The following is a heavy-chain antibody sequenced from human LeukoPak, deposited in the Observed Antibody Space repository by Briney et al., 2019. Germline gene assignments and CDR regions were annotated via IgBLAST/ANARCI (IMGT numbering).Heavy chain of an antibody. J-gene: IGHJ6*03. Sequence: GGSLRLSCAASGFTFSNYYMSWIRRAPGKGLEWVSYISSSGSTIYYADSVKGRFTISRDNAKNSLYLQMNSLRAEDTAVYYCARDRPSPTSSSYYYYYYMDVWGKGTTVTVSS. D-gene: IGHD2-2*01. V-gene: IGHV3-11*01. CDR1: GFTFSNYY. CDR2: ISSSGSTI. CDR3: ARDRPSPTSSSYYYYYYMDV.